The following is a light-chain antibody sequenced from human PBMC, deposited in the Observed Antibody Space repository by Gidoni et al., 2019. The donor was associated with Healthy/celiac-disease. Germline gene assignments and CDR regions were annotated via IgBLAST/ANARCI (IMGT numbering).Light chain of an antibody. CDR2: DAS. V-gene: IGKV3-11*01. CDR3: QQRSNWPPT. J-gene: IGKJ1*01. CDR1: QSVSSY. Sequence: EIVLTQSPAPLSLSPGERATLSCRASQSVSSYLAWYLIYDASNRATGIPARFSGSGSGTDFTLTISSLEPEDFAVYYCQQRSNWPPTFGQXTKVEIK.